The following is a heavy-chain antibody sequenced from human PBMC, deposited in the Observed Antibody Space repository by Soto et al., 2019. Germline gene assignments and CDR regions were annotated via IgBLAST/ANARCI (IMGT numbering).Heavy chain of an antibody. V-gene: IGHV1-8*01. J-gene: IGHJ6*03. CDR2: MNPNSGNT. Sequence: ASVKVSCKASGYTFTSYDINWVRQATGQGLEWMGWMNPNSGNTGYAQKFQGRVTMTRNTSISTAYMELSSLRSEDTAVYYCARVPLPARYYYYYYMDVWGKGTTVTVSS. CDR3: ARVPLPARYYYYYYMDV. D-gene: IGHD3-16*02. CDR1: GYTFTSYD.